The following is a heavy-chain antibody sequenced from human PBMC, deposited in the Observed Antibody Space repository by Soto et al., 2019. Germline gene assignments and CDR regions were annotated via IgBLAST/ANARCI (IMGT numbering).Heavy chain of an antibody. V-gene: IGHV1-46*03. CDR3: ARGGDGYNSYYYGMDV. D-gene: IGHD5-12*01. CDR1: GYTFTSYY. J-gene: IGHJ6*02. CDR2: INPSGGST. Sequence: ASVKVSCKASGYTFTSYYMHWVRQAPGQGLEWMGIINPSGGSTSYAQKFQGRVTMTRDTSTSTVYMELSSLRSEDTAVYYCARGGDGYNSYYYGMDVWGQGTTVTVSS.